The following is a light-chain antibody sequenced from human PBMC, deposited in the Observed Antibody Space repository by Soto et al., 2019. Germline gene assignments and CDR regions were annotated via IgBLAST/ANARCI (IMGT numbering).Light chain of an antibody. V-gene: IGKV2-28*01. CDR3: MQALQTPYT. CDR1: QSLVHSQGNYF. CDR2: WGF. Sequence: DIVMTQSPLSLPVSPGEPASISCRSSQSLVHSQGNYFFDWYVQKPGQSPQLLIYWGFIRASGVPDRISGSASGTDFTLKITRVEAEYVGVYYCMQALQTPYTFGQGTKLEIK. J-gene: IGKJ2*01.